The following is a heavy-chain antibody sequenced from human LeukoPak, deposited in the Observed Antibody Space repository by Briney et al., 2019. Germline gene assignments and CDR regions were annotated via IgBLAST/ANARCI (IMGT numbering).Heavy chain of an antibody. J-gene: IGHJ4*02. CDR3: ARGDPYSGLGY. V-gene: IGHV4-34*01. CDR1: GGSFSGYY. Sequence: SETLSLTCAVYGGSFSGYYWSWIRQPPGKGLEWIGEINHSGSTNYNPSLKSRVTISVDTSKNQFSLKLSSVTAADTAVYYCARGDPYSGLGYWGQGTLVTVSS. CDR2: INHSGST. D-gene: IGHD5-12*01.